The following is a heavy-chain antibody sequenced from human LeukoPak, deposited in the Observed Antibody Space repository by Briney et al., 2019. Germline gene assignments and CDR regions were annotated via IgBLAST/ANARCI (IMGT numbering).Heavy chain of an antibody. V-gene: IGHV4-59*12. CDR2: VYYSGST. D-gene: IGHD3-3*01. J-gene: IGHJ4*02. CDR3: ARRYDFWSGPIFDY. CDR1: GGSISNYY. Sequence: PSETLSLTCTVSGGSISNYYWSWIRQPPGKGLEWIGYVYYSGSTNYNPSLKSRVTISVDTSKNQFSLKLSSVTAADTAVYYCARRYDFWSGPIFDYWGQGTLVTVSS.